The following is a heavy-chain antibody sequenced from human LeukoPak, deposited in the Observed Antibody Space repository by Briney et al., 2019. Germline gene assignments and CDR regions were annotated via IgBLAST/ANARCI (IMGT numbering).Heavy chain of an antibody. J-gene: IGHJ4*02. Sequence: ASVTVSYTPSVYTFTPYYMHRVRQAPGHRREGMGWIKPNSGGTSYAQNFQGRVTMTRDTSISTAYMELSRLRSDDTAVYYCARGPFQFTMIVGYYFDNWGQGTLLIVSS. CDR1: VYTFTPYY. CDR2: IKPNSGGT. CDR3: ARGPFQFTMIVGYYFDN. D-gene: IGHD3-22*01. V-gene: IGHV1-2*02.